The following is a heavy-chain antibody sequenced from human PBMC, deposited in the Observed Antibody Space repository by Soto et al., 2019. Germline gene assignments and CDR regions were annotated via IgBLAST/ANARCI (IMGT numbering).Heavy chain of an antibody. CDR1: GFSFRDYF. CDR2: IGPYGNSI. Sequence: GESLTISCAASGFSFRDYFMSWLRQAPGKGLEWVSYIGPYGNSIYYADSVKGRFTISRDDATKSLHLHMNSLRTDDTAVYYCAGDDHTYGVYWGQGTPVTSPQ. CDR3: AGDDHTYGVY. V-gene: IGHV3-11*01. J-gene: IGHJ4*02. D-gene: IGHD2-21*01.